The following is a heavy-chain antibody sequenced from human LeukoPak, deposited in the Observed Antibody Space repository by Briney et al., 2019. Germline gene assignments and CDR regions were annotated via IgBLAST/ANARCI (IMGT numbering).Heavy chain of an antibody. J-gene: IGHJ3*02. CDR3: ARETESRPSLDAFDI. Sequence: SVNLSFTASGGTFSIYAISWGRQAPGQGLELMGGVIPIFDTANYSQKFQGRVTITADKSTSTAYMQLSSRRSEDTAVYYCARETESRPSLDAFDIWGQGTMVTVSS. V-gene: IGHV1-69*06. D-gene: IGHD1-14*01. CDR2: VIPIFDTA. CDR1: GGTFSIYA.